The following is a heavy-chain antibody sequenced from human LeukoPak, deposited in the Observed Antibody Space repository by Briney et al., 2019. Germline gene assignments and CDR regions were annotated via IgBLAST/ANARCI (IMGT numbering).Heavy chain of an antibody. CDR1: GFTFGDYG. V-gene: IGHV3-72*01. Sequence: GGSLRLFCTASGFTFGDYGMSWVRQAPGKGLEWVGRIRNKANSYTTEYAASVKGRFTISRDDSKNSLYLQMSSLKTEDTALYYCARARYSANDYSDYWGQGTLVTVSS. CDR3: ARARYSANDYSDY. J-gene: IGHJ4*02. CDR2: IRNKANSYTT. D-gene: IGHD1-26*01.